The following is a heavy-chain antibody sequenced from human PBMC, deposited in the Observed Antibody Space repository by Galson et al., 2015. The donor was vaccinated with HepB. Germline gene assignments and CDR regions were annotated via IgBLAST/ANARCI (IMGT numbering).Heavy chain of an antibody. J-gene: IGHJ4*02. CDR2: IRSKSDGGET. CDR1: GFNVDNAW. Sequence: SLRLSCAVSGFNVDNAWMSWVRQAPGKGLEWVGRIRSKSDGGETKYAAPVKGRFTISREDFTNTLSLQMMSLKIEDTAVYYCTTVATISGVMGDYWGQGTLVTVSS. V-gene: IGHV3-15*01. CDR3: TTVATISGVMGDY. D-gene: IGHD3-3*01.